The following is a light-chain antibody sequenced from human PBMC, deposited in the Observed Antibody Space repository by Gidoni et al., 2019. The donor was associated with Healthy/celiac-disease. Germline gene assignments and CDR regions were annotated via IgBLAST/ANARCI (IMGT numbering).Light chain of an antibody. J-gene: IGLJ2*01. V-gene: IGLV3-1*01. CDR1: KLGDKY. CDR3: QAWDSSTRVV. CDR2: QDS. Sequence: SSELTLPPSVSVSPGQTASITCSGDKLGDKYSCWYQQKPAQSPVLVIYQDSKRPSGIPERFSGSNSGNTATLTISGTQAMDEADYYCQAWDSSTRVVFGGGTKLTVL.